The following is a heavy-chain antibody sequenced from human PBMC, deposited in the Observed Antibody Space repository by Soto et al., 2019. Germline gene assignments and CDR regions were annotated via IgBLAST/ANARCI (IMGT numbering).Heavy chain of an antibody. V-gene: IGHV3-7*01. D-gene: IGHD3-9*01. J-gene: IGHJ5*02. CDR2: IKQDGSEK. Sequence: GGSLRLSCAASGFTFSSYWMSWVRQAPGKGLEWVANIKQDGSEKYYVDSVKGRFTISRDNAKNSLYLQMNSLRAEDTAVYYCARDVSDYDILTGYYLNWFDPWGQGTLVTVSS. CDR3: ARDVSDYDILTGYYLNWFDP. CDR1: GFTFSSYW.